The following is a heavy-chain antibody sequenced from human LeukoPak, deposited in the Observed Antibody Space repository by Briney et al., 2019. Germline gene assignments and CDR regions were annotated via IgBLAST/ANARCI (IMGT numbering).Heavy chain of an antibody. CDR1: GYTFTGYY. CDR3: TRESGSYHGNDY. CDR2: INPNNGAT. D-gene: IGHD1-26*01. J-gene: IGHJ4*02. V-gene: IGHV1-2*06. Sequence: ASVKVSCKASGYTFTGYYMHWVRQAPGQGLEWMGRINPNNGATNYAQKLQGRVTITGDTSISAAYMELSSLRSDDTAVYYCTRESGSYHGNDYWGQGTLVTVSS.